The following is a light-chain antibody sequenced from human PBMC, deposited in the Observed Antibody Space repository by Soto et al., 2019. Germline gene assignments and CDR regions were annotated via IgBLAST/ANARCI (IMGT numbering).Light chain of an antibody. CDR2: GAS. CDR1: HNVGTN. Sequence: VLTQSPATLSVSPRERATLSSRASHNVGTNLAWYQNKPGQAPRLLISGASTRATGVPARVSGSGYETEVALTISSLKHEDFTVYLCQQYNTRPQTFGHGTKVDIK. J-gene: IGKJ1*01. CDR3: QQYNTRPQT. V-gene: IGKV3-15*01.